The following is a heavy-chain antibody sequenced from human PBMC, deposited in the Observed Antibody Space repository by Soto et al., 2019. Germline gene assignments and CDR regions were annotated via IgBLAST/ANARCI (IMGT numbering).Heavy chain of an antibody. CDR2: IHYSGST. Sequence: QVQLQESGPGLVKPSQTLSLTCTVSGGSISSGGYYWSWIRQHPGKGLEWIGYIHYSGSTYNNPSLKSRLIISEDTSKNQLSLKLSSVTAADTAVYYCARCSGTYYSNMDVWGKGTTVTVSS. CDR3: ARCSGTYYSNMDV. CDR1: GGSISSGGYY. J-gene: IGHJ6*03. V-gene: IGHV4-31*03. D-gene: IGHD3-10*02.